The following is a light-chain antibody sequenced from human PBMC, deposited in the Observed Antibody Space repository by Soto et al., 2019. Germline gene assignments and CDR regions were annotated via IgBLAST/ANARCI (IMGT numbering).Light chain of an antibody. V-gene: IGKV1-5*01. CDR2: DAS. CDR1: QSISNW. Sequence: IQMTQSPSTLSASVGDRVTITCRASQSISNWLAWYQQKPGKAPKLLIYDASSLDSRVPSRFSGSGSGTEFTLTISSLQPDDFATYYCQQYNSYPYTLGQGTKVDI. J-gene: IGKJ2*01. CDR3: QQYNSYPYT.